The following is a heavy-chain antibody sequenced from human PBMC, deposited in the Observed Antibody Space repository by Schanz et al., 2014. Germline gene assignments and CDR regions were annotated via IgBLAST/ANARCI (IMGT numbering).Heavy chain of an antibody. D-gene: IGHD4-17*01. V-gene: IGHV3-33*05. CDR3: ARPFLGYYGDLAY. CDR2: ATFDGTKK. J-gene: IGHJ4*02. CDR1: GFNFRNYG. Sequence: QVQLVESGGGVVQPGRSLRLSCAASGFNFRNYGMHWVRQAPGKGLEWVAGATFDGTKKYYGDSVKGRFTISRDNAKNSLYLQMNSLSAEDTAVYFCARPFLGYYGDLAYWGQGTLXTVSS.